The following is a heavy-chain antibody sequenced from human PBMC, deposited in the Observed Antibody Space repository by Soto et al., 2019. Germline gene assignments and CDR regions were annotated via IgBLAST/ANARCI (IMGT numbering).Heavy chain of an antibody. V-gene: IGHV4-31*03. Sequence: PSETLSLTCTVSGGSISSGGYYWSWIRQHPGKGLEWIGYIYYSGSTYYNPSLKSRVTISVDTSKNQFSLKLSSVTAADTAVYYCARGAVTTVTTVYYRGQGTLVTVSS. CDR3: ARGAVTTVTTVYY. CDR1: GGSISSGGYY. D-gene: IGHD4-17*01. J-gene: IGHJ4*02. CDR2: IYYSGST.